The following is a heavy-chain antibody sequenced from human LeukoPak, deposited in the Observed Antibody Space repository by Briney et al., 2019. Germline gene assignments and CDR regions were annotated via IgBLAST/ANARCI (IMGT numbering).Heavy chain of an antibody. CDR2: INAGGGNT. D-gene: IGHD2-15*01. J-gene: IGHJ4*02. CDR3: ARDGVLVAGEIDY. V-gene: IGHV3-23*01. CDR1: GFTSSSYG. Sequence: PAGGSLRLSCAASGFTSSSYGMSWVRQAPGKGLDWVSAINAGGGNTYYADSVKGRFTISRDNSKNTLYLQMNSLRAEDTAVYYCARDGVLVAGEIDYWGQGTLVTVSS.